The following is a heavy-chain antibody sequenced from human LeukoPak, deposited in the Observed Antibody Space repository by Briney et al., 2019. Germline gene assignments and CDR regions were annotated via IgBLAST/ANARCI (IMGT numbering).Heavy chain of an antibody. J-gene: IGHJ4*02. Sequence: AGGSLRLSCAASGFTFSSYSMNWVRQAPGKGLEWVSSISSSSSYIYYADSVKGRFTISSDNAKNSLYLQMNSLRAEDTAVYYCAKAKGYSGYDAFDYWGQGTLVTVSS. CDR2: ISSSSSYI. CDR1: GFTFSSYS. V-gene: IGHV3-21*01. CDR3: AKAKGYSGYDAFDY. D-gene: IGHD5-12*01.